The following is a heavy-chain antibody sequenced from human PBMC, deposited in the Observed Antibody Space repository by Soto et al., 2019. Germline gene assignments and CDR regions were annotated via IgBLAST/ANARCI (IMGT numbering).Heavy chain of an antibody. CDR3: ARTDYYDSSGYYWVWFDP. J-gene: IGHJ5*02. Sequence: QVQLVQSGAEVKKPGASVKVSCKASGYTFTSYGISWVRQAPGQVLEWMGWISAYNGNTNYAQKLQGRVTMTTDTSTSTAYMELRSLRSDDTAVYYCARTDYYDSSGYYWVWFDPWGQGTLVTVSS. V-gene: IGHV1-18*01. CDR1: GYTFTSYG. D-gene: IGHD3-22*01. CDR2: ISAYNGNT.